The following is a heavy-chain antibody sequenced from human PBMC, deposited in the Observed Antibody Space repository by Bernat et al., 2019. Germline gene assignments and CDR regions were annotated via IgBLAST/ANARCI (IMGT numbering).Heavy chain of an antibody. V-gene: IGHV3-30*02. Sequence: QVQLVESGGGVVQPGGSLRLSCAASGFTFSSYGIHWVRQAPGKGLEWVAVIWYQGSHKYYGDSVKGRFTISRDNSKNTLYLQMNSLRAEDTAVYYCAKPYSPLDYGDYYFDYWGQGTLVTVSS. J-gene: IGHJ4*02. CDR2: IWYQGSHK. D-gene: IGHD4-17*01. CDR3: AKPYSPLDYGDYYFDY. CDR1: GFTFSSYG.